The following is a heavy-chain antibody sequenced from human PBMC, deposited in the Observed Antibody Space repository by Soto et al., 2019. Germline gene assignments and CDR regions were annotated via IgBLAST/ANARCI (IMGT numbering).Heavy chain of an antibody. CDR1: GGTFSSYT. CDR2: IIPILGIA. J-gene: IGHJ6*03. D-gene: IGHD2-2*01. Sequence: QVQLVQSGAEVKKPGSSVKVSCKASGGTFSSYTISWVRQAPGQGLEWMGRIIPILGIANYAQKFQGRVTITADKSTSTAYVELSSLRSEDTAVYYCARVLCSSTSCYPGGYYYYMDVWGKGTTVTVSS. V-gene: IGHV1-69*02. CDR3: ARVLCSSTSCYPGGYYYYMDV.